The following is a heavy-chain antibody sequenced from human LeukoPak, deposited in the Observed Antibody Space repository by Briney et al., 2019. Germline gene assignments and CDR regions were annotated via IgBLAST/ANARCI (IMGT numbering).Heavy chain of an antibody. V-gene: IGHV3-21*01. CDR3: ARLRRAYGSGRVTFDI. D-gene: IGHD3-10*01. Sequence: PGGSLRLSCAASGFTFSSYSMNWVRQAPGKGLEWVSSISSSSSYIYYADSVKGRFTISRDNAKNSLYLQMNSLRAEDTAVYYCARLRRAYGSGRVTFDIWGQGTMVTVSS. J-gene: IGHJ3*02. CDR2: ISSSSSYI. CDR1: GFTFSSYS.